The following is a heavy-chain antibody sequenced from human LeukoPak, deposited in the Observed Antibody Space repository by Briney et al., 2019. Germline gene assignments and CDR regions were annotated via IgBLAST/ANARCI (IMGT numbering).Heavy chain of an antibody. Sequence: SQTLSLTCTVSGGSISSGGYYWSWVRQHPGKGLEWIGYIYYSGSTYYNPSLKSRVTISVDTSKNQFSLKLSSVTAADTAVYYCAREVTGTTSVYYYYYMDVWGKGTTVTVSS. D-gene: IGHD1-7*01. V-gene: IGHV4-31*03. CDR1: GGSISSGGYY. J-gene: IGHJ6*03. CDR2: IYYSGST. CDR3: AREVTGTTSVYYYYYMDV.